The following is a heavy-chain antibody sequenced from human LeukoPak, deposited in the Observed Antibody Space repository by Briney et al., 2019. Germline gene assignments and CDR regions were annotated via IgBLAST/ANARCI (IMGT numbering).Heavy chain of an antibody. J-gene: IGHJ4*02. CDR1: GFTFSSYA. CDR3: ARGWELLDY. V-gene: IGHV3-30*04. CDR2: ISYDGSNK. D-gene: IGHD1-26*01. Sequence: PGRSLRLSCAASGFTFSSYAMHWVRQAPGKGLEWVAVISYDGSNKYYADSVKGRFTISRDNSKNTLYLQMNSLGAEDTAVYYCARGWELLDYWGQGTLVTVSS.